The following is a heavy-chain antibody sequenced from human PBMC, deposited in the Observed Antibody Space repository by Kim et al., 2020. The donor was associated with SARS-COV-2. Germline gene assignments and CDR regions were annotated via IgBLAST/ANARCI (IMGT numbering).Heavy chain of an antibody. CDR3: ARLRGEAAAGTGALTTLKD. V-gene: IGHV5-51*01. CDR2: IYPGDSDT. J-gene: IGHJ4*02. D-gene: IGHD6-13*01. Sequence: GESLKISCKGSGYSFTSYWIGWVRQMPGKGLEWMGIIYPGDSDTRYSPSFQGQVTISADKSISTAYLQWSSLKASDTAMYYCARLRGEAAAGTGALTTLKDWGQGTLVTVSS. CDR1: GYSFTSYW.